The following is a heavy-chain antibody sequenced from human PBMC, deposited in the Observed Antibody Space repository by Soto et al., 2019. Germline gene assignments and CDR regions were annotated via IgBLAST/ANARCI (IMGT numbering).Heavy chain of an antibody. CDR2: IIPMFGTT. CDR3: ARDSAGSLVTTVTKYYSYYGMDV. Sequence: QVQLVQSGAEVKKPGSSVKVSCKASGGTFSNYGLSWVRQAPGQGLEWMGGIIPMFGTTIYAQKFQGRVTITADESTNTAYMELRSLRAEDTALYYCARDSAGSLVTTVTKYYSYYGMDVWGQGTTVTVSS. D-gene: IGHD4-17*01. CDR1: GGTFSNYG. V-gene: IGHV1-69*01. J-gene: IGHJ6*02.